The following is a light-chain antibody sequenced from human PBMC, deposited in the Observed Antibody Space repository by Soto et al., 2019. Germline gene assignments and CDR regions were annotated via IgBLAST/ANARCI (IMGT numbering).Light chain of an antibody. J-gene: IGLJ1*01. V-gene: IGLV8-61*01. CDR2: STN. Sequence: QAVVTQEPSLSVSPGGTVTLTCGLSSGSVSSSYYPSWYQQTPGQAPRTLIYSTNSRSSGVPDRFSGSILGNKAALTITGAQADDESEYYCVLYMGSGISVFGTGTKVTVL. CDR3: VLYMGSGISV. CDR1: SGSVSSSYY.